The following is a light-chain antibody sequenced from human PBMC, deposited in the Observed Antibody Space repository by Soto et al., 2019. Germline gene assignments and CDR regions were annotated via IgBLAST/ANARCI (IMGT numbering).Light chain of an antibody. J-gene: IGKJ4*01. Sequence: DIVLTQSPATLSFSPGERATISCSASQSVSSYLAWYQQKPGQAPRLLIYDASNRATGIPARFSGSGSGTDFTLTISSLEPDDFAVYYCQQRSDWPSTFGGGTKVQIK. CDR3: QQRSDWPST. V-gene: IGKV3-11*01. CDR2: DAS. CDR1: QSVSSY.